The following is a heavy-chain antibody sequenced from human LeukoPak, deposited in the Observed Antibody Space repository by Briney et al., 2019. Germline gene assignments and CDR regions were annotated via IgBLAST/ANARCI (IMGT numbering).Heavy chain of an antibody. CDR3: AGGLVEMATIYYYYYYGMDV. J-gene: IGHJ6*02. CDR2: IIPIFGTA. CDR1: GGTFSSYA. Sequence: SVKVSCKASGGTFSSYAISWVRQAPGQGPEWMGGIIPIFGTANYAQKFQGRVTITADESTSTAYMELSSLRSEDTAVYYCAGGLVEMATIYYYYYYGMDVWGQGTTVTVSS. V-gene: IGHV1-69*13. D-gene: IGHD5-24*01.